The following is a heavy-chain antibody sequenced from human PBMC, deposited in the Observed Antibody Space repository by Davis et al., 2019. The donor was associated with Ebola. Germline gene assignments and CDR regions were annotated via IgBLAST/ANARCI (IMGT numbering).Heavy chain of an antibody. CDR2: IYSGGST. CDR3: ARFDTYYYDSSGYYPDAFDI. CDR1: GFTVSSNY. J-gene: IGHJ3*02. D-gene: IGHD3-22*01. Sequence: PGGSLRLSCAASGFTVSSNYMSWVRQAPGKGLEWVSVIYSGGSTYYADSVKGRFTISRDNSKNTLYLQMNSLRAEDTAVYYCARFDTYYYDSSGYYPDAFDIWGQGTMVTVSS. V-gene: IGHV3-53*01.